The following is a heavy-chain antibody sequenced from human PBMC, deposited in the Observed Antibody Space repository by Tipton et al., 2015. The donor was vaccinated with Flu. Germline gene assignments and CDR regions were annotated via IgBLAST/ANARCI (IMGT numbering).Heavy chain of an antibody. J-gene: IGHJ6*02. Sequence: QLVQSGAEVKRPGSSVKVSCRASGGPFSGCGISWVRQAPGQGLEWMGRIVPFFHTTKYAQKFAGRVTFTADESTSTAYMELSSLTSDDTAVYYCAREEEEDGELTYYSLNGMDVWGQGTTVTVSS. D-gene: IGHD3-10*01. CDR1: GGPFSGCG. CDR2: IVPFFHTT. V-gene: IGHV1-69*15. CDR3: AREEEEDGELTYYSLNGMDV.